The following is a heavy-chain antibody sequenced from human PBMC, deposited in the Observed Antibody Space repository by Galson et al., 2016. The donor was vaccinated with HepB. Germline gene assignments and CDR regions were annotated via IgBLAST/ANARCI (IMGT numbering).Heavy chain of an antibody. CDR1: GFTFSSYG. CDR2: ISSDGSKK. Sequence: SLRLSCAASGFTFSSYGIHWVRQAPGKGLEWVAVISSDGSKKSYADSVKGRFTISRDTSRNTLNLQMHSLRVEDTAAYYCAKDAILACGTGCYTDYWGQGTLVTVSS. V-gene: IGHV3-30*18. J-gene: IGHJ4*02. CDR3: AKDAILACGTGCYTDY. D-gene: IGHD2-2*02.